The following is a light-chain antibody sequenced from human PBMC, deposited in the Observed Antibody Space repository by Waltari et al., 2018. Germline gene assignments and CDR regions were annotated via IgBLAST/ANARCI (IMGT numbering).Light chain of an antibody. CDR1: QSLLFKSNNKNH. CDR2: WAS. J-gene: IGKJ2*01. V-gene: IGKV4-1*01. CDR3: QQYYNTPYT. Sequence: DIAMTQSPDSLAVSLGDRATIRCGSSQSLLFKSNNKNHLAWYQLKSGQPPKLLIYWASTRESGVPDRFSGSGSGTVFTLTISSLQAEDVALYYCQQYYNTPYTFGRGTKLEIK.